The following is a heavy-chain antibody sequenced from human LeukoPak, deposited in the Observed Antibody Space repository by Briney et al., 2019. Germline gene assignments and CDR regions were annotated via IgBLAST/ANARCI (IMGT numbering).Heavy chain of an antibody. CDR3: ARGGLNCFDP. V-gene: IGHV3-23*01. J-gene: IGHJ5*02. D-gene: IGHD2-21*01. Sequence: GGSLRLSCAASGFTFSIYAMSWVRQAPGKGLEWVSAVSGSGAATYYGDSVKGRFTISRDNSKNTLFLQINSLRVEDTAIYYCARGGLNCFDPWGQGTLVTVSS. CDR1: GFTFSIYA. CDR2: VSGSGAAT.